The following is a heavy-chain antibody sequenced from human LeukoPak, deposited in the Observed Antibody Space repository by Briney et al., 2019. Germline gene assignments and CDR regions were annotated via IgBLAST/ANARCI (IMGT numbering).Heavy chain of an antibody. CDR3: AREAWGAQPFDY. D-gene: IGHD1-26*01. CDR1: GGSISSYY. V-gene: IGHV4-4*07. Sequence: SETLSLTCTVPGGSISSYYWSWIRQPAGKGLEWIGRIYTSGSTNYNPSLKSRVTLPVDTSKNQFSLKPSSVTAADAAVYYCAREAWGAQPFDYWGQGTLVTVSS. J-gene: IGHJ4*02. CDR2: IYTSGST.